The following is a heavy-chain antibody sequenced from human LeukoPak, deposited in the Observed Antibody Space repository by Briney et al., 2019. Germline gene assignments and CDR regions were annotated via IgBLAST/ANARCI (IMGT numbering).Heavy chain of an antibody. CDR1: GFTGSSNI. CDR3: ARDEVPYRVAAAGMNYGMDV. V-gene: IGHV3-66*01. CDR2: ICSGGST. J-gene: IGHJ6*02. Sequence: GGSRRPSAASAGFTGSSNIMSWVRQAPGKGLGWASIICSGGSTYYADSVKGRFTISRDNSKNTLYLQMNSLRAEDTAVYYCARDEVPYRVAAAGMNYGMDVWGQGTTVTVSS. D-gene: IGHD6-13*01.